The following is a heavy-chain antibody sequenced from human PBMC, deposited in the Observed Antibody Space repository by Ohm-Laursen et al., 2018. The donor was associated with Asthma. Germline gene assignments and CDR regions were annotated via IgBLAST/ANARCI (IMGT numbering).Heavy chain of an antibody. D-gene: IGHD5-24*01. CDR2: IGSKAYGGTT. J-gene: IGHJ3*02. Sequence: SLRLSCTASGFTFGDYAMSWFRQAPGKGLEWVGFIGSKAYGGTTEYAASVKGRFTISRDDSKSIAYLQMNSLKTEDTAVYYCTRDRQRWLQLEAFDIWGQGTMVTVSS. CDR3: TRDRQRWLQLEAFDI. CDR1: GFTFGDYA. V-gene: IGHV3-49*03.